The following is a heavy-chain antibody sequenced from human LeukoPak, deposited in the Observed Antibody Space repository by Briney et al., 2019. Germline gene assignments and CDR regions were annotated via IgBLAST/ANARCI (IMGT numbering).Heavy chain of an antibody. J-gene: IGHJ4*02. CDR3: ARGPLPDY. V-gene: IGHV3-21*01. CDR1: GITFSNYN. CDR2: ITSSSSYT. Sequence: GGSLRLSCAAPGITFSNYNMNWVRQAPGKGLEWISAITSSSSYTFYADSVKGRFTISRDNAKNSLYLQMNSLRAEDTAVYYCARGPLPDYWGQGTLVTVSS.